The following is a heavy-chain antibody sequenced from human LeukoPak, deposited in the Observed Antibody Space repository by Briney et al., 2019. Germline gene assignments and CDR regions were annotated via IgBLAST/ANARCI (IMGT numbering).Heavy chain of an antibody. Sequence: GRSLRLSCAASGFTFSSYGMHWVRQAPGKGLEWVAVISYDGSNKYYADSVKGRFTISRDNSKNTLYLQMNSLRAEDTAVYYCAKAYYGAYEYYYYYGMDVWGQGTTVTVSS. CDR2: ISYDGSNK. CDR1: GFTFSSYG. CDR3: AKAYYGAYEYYYYYGMDV. J-gene: IGHJ6*02. V-gene: IGHV3-30*18. D-gene: IGHD4-17*01.